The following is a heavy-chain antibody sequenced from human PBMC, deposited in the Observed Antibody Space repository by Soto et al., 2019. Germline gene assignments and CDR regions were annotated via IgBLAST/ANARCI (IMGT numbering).Heavy chain of an antibody. Sequence: PSETLSLTCTVSGGSISSGDYYWSWIRQPPGKGLEWIGYIYYSGSTYYNPSLKSRVTISVDTSKNQFSLKLSSVTAADTAVYYCARDRTGTTGAYYYGMDVWGQGTTVTVSS. CDR3: ARDRTGTTGAYYYGMDV. CDR2: IYYSGST. CDR1: GGSISSGDYY. J-gene: IGHJ6*02. D-gene: IGHD1-7*01. V-gene: IGHV4-30-4*01.